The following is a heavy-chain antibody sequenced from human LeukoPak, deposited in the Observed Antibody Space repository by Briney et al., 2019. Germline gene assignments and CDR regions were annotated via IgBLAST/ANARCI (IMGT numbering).Heavy chain of an antibody. D-gene: IGHD3-22*01. CDR3: ARVEDYYDSSGYLY. V-gene: IGHV3-30-3*01. CDR1: GFTFSSYA. CDR2: ISYDGSDK. J-gene: IGHJ4*01. Sequence: GRSLRLSCAASGFTFSSYAMHWVRQAPGKGLEWVAVISYDGSDKYYADSVKGRFTISRDNSKNTLYLQMNSLRAEDTAVYYCARVEDYYDSSGYLYWGHGTLVTVSS.